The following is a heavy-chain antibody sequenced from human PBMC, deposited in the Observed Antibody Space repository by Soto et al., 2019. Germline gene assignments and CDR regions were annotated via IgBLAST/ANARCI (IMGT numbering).Heavy chain of an antibody. V-gene: IGHV3-48*04. J-gene: IGHJ4*02. D-gene: IGHD1-26*01. Sequence: PGGSLRLSCAASGFTFSSYWMHWVRQAPGKGLEWVSYISSSGSSIYYADSVKGRFTISRDNAKNSLYLQMNSLRAEDTAVYYCARVKDGYNGLLNFDYWGQGTLVTVSS. CDR2: ISSSGSSI. CDR1: GFTFSSYW. CDR3: ARVKDGYNGLLNFDY.